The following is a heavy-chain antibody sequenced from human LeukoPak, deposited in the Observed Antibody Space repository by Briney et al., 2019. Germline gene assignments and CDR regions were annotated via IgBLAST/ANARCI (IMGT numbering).Heavy chain of an antibody. V-gene: IGHV4-34*01. Sequence: PSETLSLTCAVYGGSFSGYYWSWIRQPPGKGLEWIGEINHSGSTNYNPSLKSRVTISVDTSKNQFSLKLSSVTAADTAVYYCARDAGRYCSSTSCYRGPFDPWGQGTLVTVSS. CDR1: GGSFSGYY. D-gene: IGHD2-2*01. CDR2: INHSGST. J-gene: IGHJ5*02. CDR3: ARDAGRYCSSTSCYRGPFDP.